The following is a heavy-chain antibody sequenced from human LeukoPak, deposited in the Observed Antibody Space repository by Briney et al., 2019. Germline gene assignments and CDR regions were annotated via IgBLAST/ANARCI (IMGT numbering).Heavy chain of an antibody. Sequence: GGSLRLSCAASGFTFSSYAMSWVRQAPGKGLEWVSAISGTGGSTYYADSVKGRFTISRDNSKNTLYLQMNSLRAEDTAVYYCAKEQVYYYGSGTNYMDVWGKGTTVTVSS. CDR3: AKEQVYYYGSGTNYMDV. CDR1: GFTFSSYA. D-gene: IGHD3-10*01. CDR2: ISGTGGST. J-gene: IGHJ6*03. V-gene: IGHV3-23*01.